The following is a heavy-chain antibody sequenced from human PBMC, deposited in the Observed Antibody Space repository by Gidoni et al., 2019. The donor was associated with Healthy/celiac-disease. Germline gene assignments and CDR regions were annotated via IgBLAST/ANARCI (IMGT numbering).Heavy chain of an antibody. D-gene: IGHD6-19*01. V-gene: IGHV3-7*03. CDR1: GFTFTSYW. Sequence: EVQLVESGGGLVQPGGSLRLSCAASGFTFTSYWMVWVRQAPGKGLEWVASIKQDGREKHYVDSVKGRFTISRDNAKNSLYLQMNSLRAEDTAVYYCTRERSSGWYMDCWGQGTLVTVSS. J-gene: IGHJ4*02. CDR2: IKQDGREK. CDR3: TRERSSGWYMDC.